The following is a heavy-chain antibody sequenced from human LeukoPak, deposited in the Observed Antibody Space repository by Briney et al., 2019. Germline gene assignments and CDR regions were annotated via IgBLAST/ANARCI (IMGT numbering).Heavy chain of an antibody. Sequence: ASVKVSCKASGYTFTSYAMHWVRQAPGQRLEWMGWINAGNGNTKYSQEFQGRVTITRDTSASTAYMELSSLRSEDMAVYYCARDDGDYMGWFDPWGQGTLVTVSS. J-gene: IGHJ5*02. CDR1: GYTFTSYA. D-gene: IGHD4-17*01. V-gene: IGHV1-3*03. CDR3: ARDDGDYMGWFDP. CDR2: INAGNGNT.